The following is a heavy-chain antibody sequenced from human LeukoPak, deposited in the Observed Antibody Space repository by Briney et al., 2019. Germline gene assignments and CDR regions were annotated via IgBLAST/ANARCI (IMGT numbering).Heavy chain of an antibody. J-gene: IGHJ5*02. D-gene: IGHD1/OR15-1a*01. CDR3: ARRIANRNWFDP. CDR1: GGSISSSDYY. CDR2: IFYSGAA. V-gene: IGHV4-39*01. Sequence: PSETLSLTCTVSGGSISSSDYYWGWVRQPPGKGLEWIGSIFYSGAAHRNPSLKSRVTISVDTSNNQFSLMLSSVTAADTAVYYCARRIANRNWFDPWGQGTLVTVSS.